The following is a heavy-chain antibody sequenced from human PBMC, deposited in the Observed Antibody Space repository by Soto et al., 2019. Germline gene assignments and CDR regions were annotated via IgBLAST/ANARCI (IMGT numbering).Heavy chain of an antibody. CDR1: GFTFSSYS. CDR2: ISSSSSTI. Sequence: VQLVESGGGLVQPGGSLRLSCAASGFTFSSYSMNWVRQAPGTGLEWVSYISSSSSTIYYADSVKGRFTISRDNAKNSLYLQMNSLRDEDTAVYYCARDEVYLSFAGYSSRADYWGQGTLVTVSS. J-gene: IGHJ4*02. V-gene: IGHV3-48*02. CDR3: ARDEVYLSFAGYSSRADY. D-gene: IGHD6-13*01.